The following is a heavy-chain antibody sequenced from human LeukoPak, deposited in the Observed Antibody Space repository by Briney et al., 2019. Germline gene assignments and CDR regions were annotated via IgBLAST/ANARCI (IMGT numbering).Heavy chain of an antibody. V-gene: IGHV3-23*01. CDR3: AKDEDSSGYHEN. D-gene: IGHD3-22*01. Sequence: PGGSLRLSCAASGFTFSSYWMSWVRQAPGKGLEWVSAISGSGGSTYYADSVKGRFTISRDNSKNTLYLQMNSLRAEDTAVYYCAKDEDSSGYHENWGQGTLVTVSS. CDR2: ISGSGGST. CDR1: GFTFSSYW. J-gene: IGHJ4*02.